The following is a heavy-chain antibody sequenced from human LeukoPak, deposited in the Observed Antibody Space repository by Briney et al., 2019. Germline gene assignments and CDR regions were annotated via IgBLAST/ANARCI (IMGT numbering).Heavy chain of an antibody. CDR1: GFTFSSYG. Sequence: GGSLRLSCAASGFTFSSYGTHWVRQDPGKGLEWVAVISYDGSNKYYADSVKGRFTISRDNSKNTLYLQMNSLRAEDTAVYYCAKDPGWVLVVVPAAIDYWGQGTLVTVSS. D-gene: IGHD2-2*01. CDR3: AKDPGWVLVVVPAAIDY. V-gene: IGHV3-30*18. CDR2: ISYDGSNK. J-gene: IGHJ4*02.